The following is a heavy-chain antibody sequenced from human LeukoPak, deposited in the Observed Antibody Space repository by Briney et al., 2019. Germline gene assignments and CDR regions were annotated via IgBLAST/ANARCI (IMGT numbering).Heavy chain of an antibody. D-gene: IGHD3-9*01. CDR2: ISYDGSNK. V-gene: IGHV3-30*03. J-gene: IGHJ4*02. Sequence: PGGSLRLSCAASGFTFSSYGMHWVRQAPGKGLEWVAVISYDGSNKYYADSVKGRFTISRDNSKNTLYLQMNSLRADDTAVYYCARGDIDYWGQGTLVTVSS. CDR3: ARGDIDY. CDR1: GFTFSSYG.